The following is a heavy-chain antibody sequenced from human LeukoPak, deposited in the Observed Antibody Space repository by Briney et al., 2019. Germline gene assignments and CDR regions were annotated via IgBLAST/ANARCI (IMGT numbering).Heavy chain of an antibody. CDR3: AKGHLDTAMVFWVGDYFDY. V-gene: IGHV3-23*01. J-gene: IGHJ4*02. D-gene: IGHD5-18*01. Sequence: GGSLRLSCAASGFTFSSYAMSWVRQAPGKGLEWVSAISGSGGSTYYADSVKGRFTISRDNSKNTLYLQMNGLRAEDTAVYYCAKGHLDTAMVFWVGDYFDYWGQGTLVTVSS. CDR1: GFTFSSYA. CDR2: ISGSGGST.